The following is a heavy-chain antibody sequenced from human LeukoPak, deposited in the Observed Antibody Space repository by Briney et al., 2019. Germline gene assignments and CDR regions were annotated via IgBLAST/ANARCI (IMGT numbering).Heavy chain of an antibody. CDR1: GGSISSYY. J-gene: IGHJ4*02. Sequence: SETLSLTCTVSGGSISSYYWSWIRQPAGKGLEWIGRIYTSGSTNYNPSLKSRVTMSVDTSKNQFSLRLSSVTAADTAVYFCAKWASDNRAFDLWGRGTLVTVSS. CDR2: IYTSGST. CDR3: AKWASDNRAFDL. D-gene: IGHD2-8*01. V-gene: IGHV4-4*07.